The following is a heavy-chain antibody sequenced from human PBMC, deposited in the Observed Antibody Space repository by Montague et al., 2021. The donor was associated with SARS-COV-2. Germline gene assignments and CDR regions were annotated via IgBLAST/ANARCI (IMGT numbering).Heavy chain of an antibody. J-gene: IGHJ4*02. V-gene: IGHV4-39*01. D-gene: IGHD2-21*02. Sequence: SETLSLTCNVSGASISRSDYYWAWIRQPPGRGLELIGSIHYIGNTYYSPSLESRVTISVDTSENQFSLKLRSVIAADTAVYYCARLLPDGTVVATDIPFDSWGQGTLVTVSS. CDR3: ARLLPDGTVVATDIPFDS. CDR1: GASISRSDYY. CDR2: IHYIGNT.